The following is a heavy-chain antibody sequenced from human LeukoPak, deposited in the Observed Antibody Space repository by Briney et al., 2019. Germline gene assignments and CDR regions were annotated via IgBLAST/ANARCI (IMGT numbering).Heavy chain of an antibody. V-gene: IGHV1-69*04. Sequence: SVKVFCKASGGTFSSHAISWVRQAPGQGLEWMGRIIPILGIANYAQKFQGRVTITADKSTSTAYMELSSLRSEDTAVYYCAREGCSGGSCYSLPFDYWGQGTLVTVSS. D-gene: IGHD2-15*01. CDR2: IIPILGIA. J-gene: IGHJ4*02. CDR1: GGTFSSHA. CDR3: AREGCSGGSCYSLPFDY.